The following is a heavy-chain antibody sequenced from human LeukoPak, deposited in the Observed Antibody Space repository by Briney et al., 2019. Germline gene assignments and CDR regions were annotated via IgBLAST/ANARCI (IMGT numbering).Heavy chain of an antibody. CDR2: ISGSGGST. J-gene: IGHJ4*02. V-gene: IGHV3-23*01. Sequence: GGSLRLSCAASGFTFSSCAMSWVRQAPGKGLEWVSAISGSGGSTYYADSVKGRFTISRDNSKNTLYLQMNSLRAEDTAVYYCAKDRLYCSSTSCPPGYWGQGTLVTVSS. CDR3: AKDRLYCSSTSCPPGY. CDR1: GFTFSSCA. D-gene: IGHD2-2*01.